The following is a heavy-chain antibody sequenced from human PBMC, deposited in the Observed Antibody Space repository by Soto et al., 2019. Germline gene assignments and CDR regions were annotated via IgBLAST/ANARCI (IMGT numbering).Heavy chain of an antibody. CDR3: AGRTYYDFWSGYIYGMDV. Sequence: PWGSLRLSCAASGFTFSNYWMSWVRQAAGKGVEWVANIKEDVSEKNYVDSVKGRFTISRDNAKNSLYLQMNSLRAEDTAVYYCAGRTYYDFWSGYIYGMDVWDQGTTGTVAS. D-gene: IGHD3-3*01. CDR2: IKEDVSEK. V-gene: IGHV3-7*03. CDR1: GFTFSNYW. J-gene: IGHJ6*02.